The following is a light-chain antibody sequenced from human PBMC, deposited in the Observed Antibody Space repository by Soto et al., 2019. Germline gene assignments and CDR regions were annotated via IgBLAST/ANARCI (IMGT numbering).Light chain of an antibody. CDR2: GNS. CDR1: SSNIGAGYD. V-gene: IGLV1-40*01. Sequence: QSVLTQPHSVSGAPGQRVTISCTGSSSNIGAGYDVHWYQQLPGTAPKLLIYGNSNRPSGVPDRFSGSKSGTSASLAITGLQAEDEADYYCQSYDSSLSGSVFGGGTKL. CDR3: QSYDSSLSGSV. J-gene: IGLJ2*01.